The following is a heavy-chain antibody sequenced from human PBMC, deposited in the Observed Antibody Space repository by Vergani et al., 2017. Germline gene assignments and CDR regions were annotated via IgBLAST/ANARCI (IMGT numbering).Heavy chain of an antibody. CDR1: GYTFTGYY. J-gene: IGHJ5*02. Sequence: QVQLVQSGAEVKKPGASVKVSCKASGYTFTGYYMHWVRQAPGQGLEWMGWINPNSGGTNYAQKFQGRVTMTRDTSISTADMELSRLRSDDTAVYYCAMAYYDFWSGYQNXFDPWGQGTLVTVSS. CDR2: INPNSGGT. V-gene: IGHV1-2*02. CDR3: AMAYYDFWSGYQNXFDP. D-gene: IGHD3-3*01.